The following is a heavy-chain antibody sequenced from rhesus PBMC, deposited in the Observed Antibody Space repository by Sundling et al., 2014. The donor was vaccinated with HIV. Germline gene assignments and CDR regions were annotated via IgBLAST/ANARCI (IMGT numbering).Heavy chain of an antibody. CDR2: ISAASSYI. CDR3: TRAHLTGYLYNYGLVF. Sequence: EVQLVESGGGLVQPGGSLRLSCAASGFTFSSYGMSWVRQAPGKGLEWVSSISAASSYIYYADSVKGRFTISRDNAKNSLSLQMKSLRAEDTAVYYCTRAHLTGYLYNYGLVFLGEGYGRHRLL. V-gene: IGHV3-136*01. CDR1: GFTFSSYG. J-gene: IGHJ6*01. D-gene: IGHD3-3*01.